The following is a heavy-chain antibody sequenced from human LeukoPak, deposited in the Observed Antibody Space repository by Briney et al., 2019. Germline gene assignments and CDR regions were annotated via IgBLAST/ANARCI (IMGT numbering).Heavy chain of an antibody. Sequence: GGPLRLSCAASGFTFISYAMSWVRQAQGKGLEWVSAISGSGGSTYYADSVKGRFTISRDNSKNTLYLRMNSLRAEDTAVYYCAKERGDPYSSGWYWFDPWGQGTLVTVSS. J-gene: IGHJ5*02. CDR2: ISGSGGST. D-gene: IGHD6-19*01. CDR3: AKERGDPYSSGWYWFDP. CDR1: GFTFISYA. V-gene: IGHV3-23*01.